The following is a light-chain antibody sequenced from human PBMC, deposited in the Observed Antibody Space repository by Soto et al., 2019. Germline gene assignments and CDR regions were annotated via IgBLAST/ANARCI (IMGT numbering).Light chain of an antibody. Sequence: QSVLTQSPSASASLGASVKLTCTLSSGHSSYAIAWHQQQPEKGPRYLMKVNSDGSHSKGDGIPDRFSGSSSGAERYLTTSRLQSEDEGDYYCQTWGCGIHVGFGGGTKLTVL. CDR2: VNSDGSH. CDR3: QTWGCGIHVG. V-gene: IGLV4-69*01. CDR1: SGHSSYA. J-gene: IGLJ2*01.